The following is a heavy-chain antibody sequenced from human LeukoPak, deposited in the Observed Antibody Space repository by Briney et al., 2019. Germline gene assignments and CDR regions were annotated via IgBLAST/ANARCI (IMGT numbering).Heavy chain of an antibody. CDR1: GYTFTSYG. Sequence: ASVKVSCKASGYTFTSYGFSWVRPAPGQGLEWVGWISAYNGNTNYAQKLQGRVTMTTDTSTSTAYMELRSLRSDDTAVYYCARVSFSGWYGDYWGQGTLVTVSS. CDR2: ISAYNGNT. D-gene: IGHD6-19*01. CDR3: ARVSFSGWYGDY. V-gene: IGHV1-18*01. J-gene: IGHJ4*02.